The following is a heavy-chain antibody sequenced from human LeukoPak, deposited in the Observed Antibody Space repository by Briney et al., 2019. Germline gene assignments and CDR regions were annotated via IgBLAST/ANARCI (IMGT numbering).Heavy chain of an antibody. V-gene: IGHV3-30*02. CDR3: AKAQKRYILTGYFTAFDS. D-gene: IGHD3-9*01. CDR2: IRYDGSDK. Sequence: GGSLRLSCAASGFTFRTYGMHWVRQAPGKRLEWVASIRYDGSDKYYADAVKGRFTISRDNSKNTLYLQMYSLRAEDTAVYYCAKAQKRYILTGYFTAFDSWGQGTLVTVSS. CDR1: GFTFRTYG. J-gene: IGHJ4*02.